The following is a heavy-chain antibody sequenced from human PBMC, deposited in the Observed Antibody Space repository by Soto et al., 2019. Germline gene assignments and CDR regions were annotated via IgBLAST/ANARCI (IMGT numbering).Heavy chain of an antibody. Sequence: LRLSCAASGFTFSSYGMHWVRQAPGKGLEWVAVISYDGSNKYYADSVKGRFTISRDNSKNTLYLQMNSLRAEDTAVYYCAIGLSLDAFDIWGQGTMVTVSS. CDR3: AIGLSLDAFDI. CDR2: ISYDGSNK. V-gene: IGHV3-30*03. J-gene: IGHJ3*02. D-gene: IGHD3-22*01. CDR1: GFTFSSYG.